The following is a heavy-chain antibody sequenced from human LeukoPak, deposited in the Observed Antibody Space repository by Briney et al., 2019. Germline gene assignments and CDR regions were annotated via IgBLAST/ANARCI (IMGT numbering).Heavy chain of an antibody. CDR3: ASSFGVVTEYFDY. CDR1: GYTFTSYA. V-gene: IGHV1-3*01. CDR2: INAGNGNT. D-gene: IGHD3-3*01. Sequence: ASVNVSCKASGYTFTSYAMHWVRQAPGQRLEWMGWINAGNGNTKYSQKFQGRVTITRDTSASTAYMELSSLRSEDTAVYYCASSFGVVTEYFDYWGQGSLVTVSS. J-gene: IGHJ4*02.